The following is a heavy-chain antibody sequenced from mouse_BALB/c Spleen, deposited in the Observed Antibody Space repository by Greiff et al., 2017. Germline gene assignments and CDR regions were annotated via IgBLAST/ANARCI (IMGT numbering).Heavy chain of an antibody. CDR2: ISSGGST. D-gene: IGHD3-1*01. CDR3: ARDLGNFDY. CDR1: GFTFSSYA. Sequence: EVQLVESGGGLVKPGGSLKLSCAASGFTFSSYAMSWVRQTPEKRLEWVASISSGGSTYYPDSVKGRFTISRDNARNILYLQMSSLRSEDTAMYYCARDLGNFDYWGQGTTLTVSS. V-gene: IGHV5-6-5*01. J-gene: IGHJ2*01.